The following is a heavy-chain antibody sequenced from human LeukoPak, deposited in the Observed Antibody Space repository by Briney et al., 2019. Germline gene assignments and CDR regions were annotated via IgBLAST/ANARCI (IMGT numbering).Heavy chain of an antibody. CDR1: GFTFTSYT. J-gene: IGHJ4*02. CDR2: ISSRSTYI. D-gene: IGHD6-6*01. V-gene: IGHV3-21*01. Sequence: GGSLRLSCAASGFTFTSYTMNWVRQAPGKGLEWVSSISSRSTYIYYADSVKGRFTISRDNAKNSLYLQMNSLTAEDTAVYYCARESFAARWDWGQGTLVTVSS. CDR3: ARESFAARWD.